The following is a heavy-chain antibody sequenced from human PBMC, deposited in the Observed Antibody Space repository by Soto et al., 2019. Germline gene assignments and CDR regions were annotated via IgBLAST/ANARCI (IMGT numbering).Heavy chain of an antibody. V-gene: IGHV4-39*01. Sequence: PSETLSLTCTVSGGSISSDYWGWIRQPPGKGLEWIGNVYYRGTFYYSPSLRSRVTISVDTSKKQFSLNLTSVTAADTAIYYCARHTYDGDSKGAFDIWGQGTMLTVS. D-gene: IGHD2-21*02. CDR1: GGSISSDY. CDR3: ARHTYDGDSKGAFDI. J-gene: IGHJ3*02. CDR2: VYYRGTF.